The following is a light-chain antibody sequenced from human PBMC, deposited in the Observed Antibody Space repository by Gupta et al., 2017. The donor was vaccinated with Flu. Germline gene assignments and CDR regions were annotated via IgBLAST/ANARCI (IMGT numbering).Light chain of an antibody. CDR1: GSVYTN. CDR2: GAS. CDR3: QQYNYWPLWT. Sequence: ATLSVAPGERATLSCRASGSVYTNLACYQQKPGQAPRLVIYGASTRATDIPDRCTSSGSGTEYTLTISSLQSEDVSVYYCQQYNYWPLWTFGQGTKVEIK. V-gene: IGKV3-15*01. J-gene: IGKJ1*01.